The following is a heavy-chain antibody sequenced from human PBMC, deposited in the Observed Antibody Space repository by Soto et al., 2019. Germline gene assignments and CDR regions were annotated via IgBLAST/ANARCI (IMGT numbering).Heavy chain of an antibody. V-gene: IGHV1-18*01. CDR1: GYTFSNFG. D-gene: IGHD3-10*02. Sequence: QVQLVQSGAEVKKPGASLKVSCKASGYTFSNFGVSWVRQAPGQGLEGIGWINPDNGDTNYGQKFQGRATMTTDTFTNTAYMEVRGLRSDDTAVYYCARGVRVSAYLDYYMDVWGEGTTVTVSS. CDR2: INPDNGDT. J-gene: IGHJ6*03. CDR3: ARGVRVSAYLDYYMDV.